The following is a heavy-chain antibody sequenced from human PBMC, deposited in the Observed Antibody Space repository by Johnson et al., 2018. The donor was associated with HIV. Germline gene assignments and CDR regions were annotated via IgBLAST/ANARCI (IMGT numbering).Heavy chain of an antibody. V-gene: IGHV3-15*01. J-gene: IGHJ3*02. Sequence: EVQLVESGGGLVQPGGSLRLSCAASGFIFSNAWMTWVRQAPGKGLEWVGRIKGKTDGGTTDYAAPVKGRFTISRSESKNTLYLQMNSLKIEDTAVYYWATVVVITQDAFDIWGQGTMVTVSS. CDR1: GFIFSNAW. CDR3: ATVVVITQDAFDI. D-gene: IGHD3-22*01. CDR2: IKGKTDGGTT.